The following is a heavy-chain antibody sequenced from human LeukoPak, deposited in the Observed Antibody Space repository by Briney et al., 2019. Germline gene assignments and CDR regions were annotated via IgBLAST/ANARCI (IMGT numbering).Heavy chain of an antibody. D-gene: IGHD4-11*01. J-gene: IGHJ6*03. CDR2: INPNSGGT. V-gene: IGHV1-2*02. Sequence: GASVTVSCKASGYTFTGYYMHWVRQAPGQGLEWMGWINPNSGGTNYAQKFQGRVTMTRDTSISTAYMELSRLRSDDTAVYYCASGDSNYYYYYMDVWGKGTTVTVSS. CDR1: GYTFTGYY. CDR3: ASGDSNYYYYYMDV.